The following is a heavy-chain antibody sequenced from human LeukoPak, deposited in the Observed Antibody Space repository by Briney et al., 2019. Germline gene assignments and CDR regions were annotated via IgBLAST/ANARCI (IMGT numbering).Heavy chain of an antibody. CDR1: GYTFTRYG. D-gene: IGHD2-2*01. V-gene: IGHV1-18*01. CDR2: ISAYEGNT. CDR3: ARDNAIIPAEIADY. J-gene: IGHJ4*02. Sequence: ASVEVSCKTSGYTFTRYGISWVRQAPGQGLEWMGWISAYEGNTKYAQKVQGRVSMTTDTSTSTAYMELRSLRSDDTAVYYCARDNAIIPAEIADYWGQGTQVTVSS.